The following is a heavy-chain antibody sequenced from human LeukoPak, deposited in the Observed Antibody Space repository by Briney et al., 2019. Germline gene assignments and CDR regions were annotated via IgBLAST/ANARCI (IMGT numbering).Heavy chain of an antibody. CDR3: ARAGHYDFWSGYYEQGLYYFDY. J-gene: IGHJ4*02. CDR2: ISSSSSYK. Sequence: PGGSLRLSCAASGFTFSSYSMNWVRQAPGKGLEWVSSISSSSSYKYYADSVKGRFTISRDNAKNSLYLQMNSLRAEDTAVYYCARAGHYDFWSGYYEQGLYYFDYWGQGTLVTVSS. D-gene: IGHD3-3*01. V-gene: IGHV3-21*01. CDR1: GFTFSSYS.